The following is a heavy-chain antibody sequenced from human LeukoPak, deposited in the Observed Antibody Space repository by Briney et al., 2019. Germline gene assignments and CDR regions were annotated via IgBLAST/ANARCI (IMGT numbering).Heavy chain of an antibody. V-gene: IGHV3-30*18. CDR1: GFTFSSYG. Sequence: GGSLRLSCAASGFTFSSYGMPWVRQAPGKGLEWVAFISYDGRNKYSADSVKGRFTISRDNSKNTLYLQMNSLRAEDTAVYYCAKSGSREYYYYYYMDVWGKGTTVTVSS. CDR2: ISYDGRNK. D-gene: IGHD2-15*01. CDR3: AKSGSREYYYYYYMDV. J-gene: IGHJ6*03.